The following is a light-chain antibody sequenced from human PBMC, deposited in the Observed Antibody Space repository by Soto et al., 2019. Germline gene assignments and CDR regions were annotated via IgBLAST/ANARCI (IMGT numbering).Light chain of an antibody. CDR3: QQYNTYPWT. J-gene: IGKJ1*01. Sequence: DIQMTQSPSTQSASVGDRVTITCRASQSLNSWLAWYQQKPGKAPKLLIYKVSSLESGFPSSFSGSVSGTEFTLTISSLQPDDFATYYCQQYNTYPWTFGQGTKV. CDR2: KVS. CDR1: QSLNSW. V-gene: IGKV1-5*03.